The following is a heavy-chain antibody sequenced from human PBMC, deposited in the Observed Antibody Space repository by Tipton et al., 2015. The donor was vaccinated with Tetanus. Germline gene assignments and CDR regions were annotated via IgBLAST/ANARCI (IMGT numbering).Heavy chain of an antibody. CDR2: IYYSGST. D-gene: IGHD6-6*01. J-gene: IGHJ4*02. V-gene: IGHV4-59*12. Sequence: TLSLTCTVSGGSISSYYWSWIRQPPGKGLEWIGYIYYSGSTNYNPSLKSRVTISVDTSKNQFSLKLSSVTAADTAVYYCARRSIAARHTDYWGQGTLVTVSS. CDR3: ARRSIAARHTDY. CDR1: GGSISSYY.